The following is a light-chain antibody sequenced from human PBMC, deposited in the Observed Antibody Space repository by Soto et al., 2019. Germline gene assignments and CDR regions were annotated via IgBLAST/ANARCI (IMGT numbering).Light chain of an antibody. CDR2: EAS. J-gene: IGKJ1*01. V-gene: IGKV1-5*03. Sequence: DIQMTQSPSTLSASVGDRVTITCRASQSISSWLAWYQQAPGKAPKLLIYEASSLESGVPSRFSGSGSGTEFTLTISSLQTEDFATYYCQQYNSHSQRTFGQGTKVEIK. CDR1: QSISSW. CDR3: QQYNSHSQRT.